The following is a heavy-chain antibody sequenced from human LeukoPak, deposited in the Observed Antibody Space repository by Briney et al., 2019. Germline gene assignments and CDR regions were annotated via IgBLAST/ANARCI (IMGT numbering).Heavy chain of an antibody. J-gene: IGHJ4*02. Sequence: GGSLRLSCAASGFTFNNYAMHWVRQAPGKGLEWVAVISYDGNNKYYADSVKARFTISSDNSQNTLSLQMSSLRLDDTAVYYCAREGPEVNSYYFDFWGQGTLVTVSS. CDR3: AREGPEVNSYYFDF. CDR2: ISYDGNNK. D-gene: IGHD1-7*01. CDR1: GFTFNNYA. V-gene: IGHV3-30-3*01.